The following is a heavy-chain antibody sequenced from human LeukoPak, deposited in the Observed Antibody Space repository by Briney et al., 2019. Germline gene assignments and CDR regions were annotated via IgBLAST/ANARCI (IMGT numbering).Heavy chain of an antibody. Sequence: PGGSLRLSCAASGFTISNNYIRWLRQAPGKGLEWVSHIYSGGFTQFAGSVRGRFTMSRDSSKNTLYLQMNSLRAEDTAVYYCARRSGIAVAGAFDYWGQGTLVTVSS. D-gene: IGHD6-19*01. V-gene: IGHV3-66*04. CDR3: ARRSGIAVAGAFDY. CDR2: IYSGGFT. CDR1: GFTISNNY. J-gene: IGHJ4*02.